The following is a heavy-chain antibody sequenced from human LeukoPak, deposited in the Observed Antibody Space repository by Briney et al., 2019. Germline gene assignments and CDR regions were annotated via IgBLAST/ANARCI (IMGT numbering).Heavy chain of an antibody. Sequence: SETLSLTCTVSGGSISSYYWSWIRQPPGKGLEWIGYIYYSGSTNYNPSLKSRVTISVDTSKNQFSLKLSSVTAADTAVYYCARRKYYDGAFDIWGQGTMVTVSS. CDR3: ARRKYYDGAFDI. CDR1: GGSISSYY. V-gene: IGHV4-59*08. D-gene: IGHD2/OR15-2a*01. CDR2: IYYSGST. J-gene: IGHJ3*02.